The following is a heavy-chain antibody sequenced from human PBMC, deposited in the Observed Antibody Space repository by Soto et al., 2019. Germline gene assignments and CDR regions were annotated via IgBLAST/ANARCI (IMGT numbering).Heavy chain of an antibody. Sequence: QVQLVQSGAEVKKPGASVKVSCKASGYTFTSYGISWVRQAPGQGLEWMGWISAYNGNTNYAQKLQGRVTMSTDTSTSTAYMELRSLRSDDTAVYYCARGAEVTHHYYYYYFGMDVWGQGTTVTVSS. J-gene: IGHJ6*02. V-gene: IGHV1-18*04. CDR1: GYTFTSYG. D-gene: IGHD4-4*01. CDR2: ISAYNGNT. CDR3: ARGAEVTHHYYYYYFGMDV.